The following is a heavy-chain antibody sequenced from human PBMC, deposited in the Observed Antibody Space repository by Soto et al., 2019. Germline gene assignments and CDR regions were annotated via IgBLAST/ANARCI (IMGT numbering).Heavy chain of an antibody. CDR2: IYYSGTT. CDR1: GDSIGSSSYY. V-gene: IGHV4-39*01. Sequence: QLQLQESGPGLVKPSETLSLTCIVSGDSIGSSSYYWVWIRQPPGKGLEWIGSIYYSGTTYYNPSLESRVTISIDTSKNQFSLKVSSLTAADTAVYYCAKTGPYDILTYWYFDLWGRGTLVTVSS. CDR3: AKTGPYDILTYWYFDL. D-gene: IGHD3-9*01. J-gene: IGHJ2*01.